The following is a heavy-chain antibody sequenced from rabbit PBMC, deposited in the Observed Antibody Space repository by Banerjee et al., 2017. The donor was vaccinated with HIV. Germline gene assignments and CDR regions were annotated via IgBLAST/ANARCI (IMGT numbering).Heavy chain of an antibody. Sequence: ELVESGGGLVQPGESLKLSCKASGIDFSSFGMSWVRQAPGKGPQWIAYIYPGFGLKNYAKSVNGRFAISSDSAQNTVFLQMTSLTAADTATYFCAREAAYYFVLWGPGTLVTVS. D-gene: IGHD4-1*01. V-gene: IGHV1S47*01. J-gene: IGHJ4*01. CDR1: GIDFSSFG. CDR3: AREAAYYFVL. CDR2: IYPGFGLK.